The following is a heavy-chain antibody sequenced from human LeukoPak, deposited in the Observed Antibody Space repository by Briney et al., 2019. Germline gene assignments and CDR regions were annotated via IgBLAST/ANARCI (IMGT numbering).Heavy chain of an antibody. Sequence: SETLSLTCTVSGGSISSYYWSWIRQPPGKGPEWIGYIYYSGSTNYNPSLKSRVTISVDTSKNQFSLKLSSVTAADTAVCYCARSDSSSWYGYWYFDLWGRGTLVTVSS. CDR3: ARSDSSSWYGYWYFDL. J-gene: IGHJ2*01. CDR1: GGSISSYY. V-gene: IGHV4-59*01. D-gene: IGHD6-13*01. CDR2: IYYSGST.